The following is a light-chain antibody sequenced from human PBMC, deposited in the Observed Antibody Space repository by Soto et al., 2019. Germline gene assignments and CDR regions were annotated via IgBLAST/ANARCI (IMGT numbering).Light chain of an antibody. J-gene: IGLJ2*01. V-gene: IGLV2-14*01. CDR2: DVS. CDR3: SSYTSSSTVI. CDR1: SSDIGGYNY. Sequence: QSALTQPASMSESPGQSITISCTGTSSDIGGYNYVSWYQQHPGKAPKLMIYDVSNRPSGISNRFSCSRSGNTASLTISGLQDEDEADYYCSSYTSSSTVIFGGGTKLTVL.